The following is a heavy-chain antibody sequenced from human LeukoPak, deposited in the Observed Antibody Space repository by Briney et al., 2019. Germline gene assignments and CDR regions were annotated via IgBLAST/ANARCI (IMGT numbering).Heavy chain of an antibody. J-gene: IGHJ4*02. D-gene: IGHD5-12*01. CDR3: TTESGVEYSGYDSY. Sequence: GGSLRLSCAASGFTFSAYWMSWVRQAPGKGLEWVGRIKSKTDGGTTDYAAPVKGRFTISRDDSKNTLYLQMNSLKTEDTAVYYCTTESGVEYSGYDSYWGQGTLVTVSS. V-gene: IGHV3-15*01. CDR1: GFTFSAYW. CDR2: IKSKTDGGTT.